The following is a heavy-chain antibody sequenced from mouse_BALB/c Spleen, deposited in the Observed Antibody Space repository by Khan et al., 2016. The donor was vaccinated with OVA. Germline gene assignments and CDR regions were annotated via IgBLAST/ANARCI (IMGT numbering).Heavy chain of an antibody. Sequence: QIQLVQSGPELKKPGETVKISCKASGYTFTNYGMNWVKQAPGRGLKWMGWINTYTGEPTYADDFKGRFVFSLETSASTANLQINNLKEEDTATYFCARPPYFSYVMGYWGQGTSVTVSS. CDR1: GYTFTNYG. J-gene: IGHJ4*01. V-gene: IGHV9-3-1*01. CDR2: INTYTGEP. CDR3: ARPPYFSYVMGY. D-gene: IGHD2-10*01.